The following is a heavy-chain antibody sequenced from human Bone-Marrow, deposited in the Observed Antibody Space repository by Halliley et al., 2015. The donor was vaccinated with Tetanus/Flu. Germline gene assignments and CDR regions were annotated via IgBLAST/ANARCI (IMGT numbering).Heavy chain of an antibody. CDR3: ASGGYSGSYSAY. CDR2: IGGSSGHI. V-gene: IGHV3-11*03. J-gene: IGHJ4*02. Sequence: WLSSIGGSSGHITYADSGKGRFTISRDNAKSSLYLQMSSLRADDTAVYYCASGGYSGSYSAYWGQGTLVTVSS. D-gene: IGHD1-26*01.